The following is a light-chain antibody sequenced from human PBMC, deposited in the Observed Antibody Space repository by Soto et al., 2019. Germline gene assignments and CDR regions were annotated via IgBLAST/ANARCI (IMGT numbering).Light chain of an antibody. J-gene: IGKJ5*01. CDR2: AAS. CDR1: QGISNL. V-gene: IGKV1-27*01. Sequence: DIQMTQSPSSLSASVGDRVTITCRASQGISNLLAWYQQKPGKVPKLLISAASTLQSGVPSRFSGSGSGTDFTITSTIRQHEDVATYYCQKYSIVSTFGQGTRLEIK. CDR3: QKYSIVST.